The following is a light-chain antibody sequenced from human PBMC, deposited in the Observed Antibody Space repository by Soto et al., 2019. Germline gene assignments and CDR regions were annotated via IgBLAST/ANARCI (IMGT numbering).Light chain of an antibody. V-gene: IGKV3-11*01. J-gene: IGKJ5*01. CDR3: QPRHVWPNT. CDR2: DAC. Sequence: DIARSQSPAPLSVTPRDRATLSCRASQSFRGLLAWYPQTSGQAPRLLLYDACNRATGIPPRFSGSGAGTDSPHALTSREPEHSAVDSCQPRHVWPNTFGQGTLP. CDR1: QSFRGL.